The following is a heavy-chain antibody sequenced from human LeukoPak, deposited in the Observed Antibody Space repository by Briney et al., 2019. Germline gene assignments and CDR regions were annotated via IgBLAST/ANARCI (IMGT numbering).Heavy chain of an antibody. CDR3: ARGYCSGGSCYLNYYYYYGMDV. CDR2: ISYDGSNK. Sequence: GGSLRLSCTASGFTTHYWLNWVRQSPGKGLEWVAVISYDGSNKYYADSVKGRFTISRDNSKNTLYLQMNSLRAEDTAVYYCARGYCSGGSCYLNYYYYYGMDVWGQGTTVTVSS. V-gene: IGHV3-30*03. J-gene: IGHJ6*02. D-gene: IGHD2-15*01. CDR1: GFTTHYW.